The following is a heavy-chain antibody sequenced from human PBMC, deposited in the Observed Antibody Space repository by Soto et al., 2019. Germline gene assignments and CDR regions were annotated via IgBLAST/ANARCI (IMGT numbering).Heavy chain of an antibody. Sequence: EVQLVESGGGLVQPGGSLRLSCAASGFTFSSYWMSWVRQAPGKGLEWVANIKQDGSEKYYVDSVKGRFTISRDNAKNSLYLHMDSLRAEDTAVYYCARIVFGSLHAFDIWGQGTMVTVSS. J-gene: IGHJ3*02. CDR2: IKQDGSEK. V-gene: IGHV3-7*01. CDR3: ARIVFGSLHAFDI. D-gene: IGHD3-22*01. CDR1: GFTFSSYW.